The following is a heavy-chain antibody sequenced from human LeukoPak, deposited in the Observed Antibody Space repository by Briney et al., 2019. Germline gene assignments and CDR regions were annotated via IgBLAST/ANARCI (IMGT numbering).Heavy chain of an antibody. CDR2: MNPNSGNT. D-gene: IGHD6-19*01. J-gene: IGHJ6*02. CDR1: GYTFTSYD. Sequence: ASVKVSCKASGYTFTSYDINWVRQATGQGLEWMGWMNPNSGNTGYAQKFQGRVTMTRNTSISTAYMELSSLRSEDTAVYYCARGYYSSGSYYYYYYGMDVWGQGTTVTVPS. V-gene: IGHV1-8*01. CDR3: ARGYYSSGSYYYYYYGMDV.